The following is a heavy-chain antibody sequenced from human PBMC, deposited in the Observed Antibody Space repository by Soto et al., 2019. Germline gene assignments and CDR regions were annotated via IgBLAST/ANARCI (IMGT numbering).Heavy chain of an antibody. CDR2: INHSEGT. CDR1: GGSFRGHY. Sequence: PSETPALTCAVYGGSFRGHYWSLIRQPPGEGLEWVGEINHSEGTNYNPSLKSRVTISVDTSRNQISLKLTSVTAADTAVYYCARVAAIXDSLWGTYRSAPIDLWGQGTLVTVSS. D-gene: IGHD3-16*02. V-gene: IGHV4-34*01. J-gene: IGHJ4*02. CDR3: ARVAAIXDSLWGTYRSAPIDL.